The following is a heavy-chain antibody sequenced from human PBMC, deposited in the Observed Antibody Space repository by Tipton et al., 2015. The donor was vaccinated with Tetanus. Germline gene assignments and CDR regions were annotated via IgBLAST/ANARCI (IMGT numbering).Heavy chain of an antibody. D-gene: IGHD6-19*01. CDR1: GYTFTSYD. Sequence: QLVQSGAEVKKPGASVKVSCKASGYTFTSYDINWVRQATGQGLEWMGWMNPNSGNTGYAQKFQGRVTMTRNTSISTAYMELSSLRSEDTAVYYCAREMGSIAVAGHYYYYGMGAWGQGTTVTVSS. V-gene: IGHV1-8*01. CDR3: AREMGSIAVAGHYYYYGMGA. CDR2: MNPNSGNT. J-gene: IGHJ6*02.